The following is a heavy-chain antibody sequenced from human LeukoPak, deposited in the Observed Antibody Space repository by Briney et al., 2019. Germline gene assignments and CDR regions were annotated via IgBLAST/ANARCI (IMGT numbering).Heavy chain of an antibody. V-gene: IGHV4-39*01. CDR2: IYYSGST. Sequence: PSETLSLTCTVSGGSISSSSYYWGWIRQPPGKGLEWIGSIYYSGSTYYNPSLKSRVTISVDTSKNQFSLKLSSVTAADTAVYYCARHGESSGWYVFDYWGQGTLVTVSS. D-gene: IGHD6-19*01. CDR1: GGSISSSSYY. CDR3: ARHGESSGWYVFDY. J-gene: IGHJ4*02.